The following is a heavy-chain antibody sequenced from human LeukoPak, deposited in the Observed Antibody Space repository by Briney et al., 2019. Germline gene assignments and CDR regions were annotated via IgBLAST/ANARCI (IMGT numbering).Heavy chain of an antibody. Sequence: GGSLRLSCAASGFTFSSYSMNWVRQAPGKGLEWVSYTSSSGGRTYYADSVKGRFTISRDNSKNTLYLQMNSLRAEDTAVYYCAKGYCSGGSCYSGLFDYWGQGTLVTVSS. CDR3: AKGYCSGGSCYSGLFDY. CDR2: TSSSGGRT. J-gene: IGHJ4*02. V-gene: IGHV3-23*01. CDR1: GFTFSSYS. D-gene: IGHD2-15*01.